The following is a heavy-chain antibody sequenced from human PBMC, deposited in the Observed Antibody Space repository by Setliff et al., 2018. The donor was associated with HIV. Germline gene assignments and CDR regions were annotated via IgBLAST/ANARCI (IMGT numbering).Heavy chain of an antibody. V-gene: IGHV3-74*01. D-gene: IGHD3-22*01. CDR3: AKGADPGSSGHYAPYPFEY. CDR1: GFTFSSYW. J-gene: IGHJ4*02. Sequence: GSLRLSCAASGFTFSSYWMHWVCQAPGKGLVWVSRINSDGSSTSYADSVKGRFTISRDNSKNTLYLQMNSLRAEDTAVCYCAKGADPGSSGHYAPYPFEYWGQGTLVTVSS. CDR2: INSDGSST.